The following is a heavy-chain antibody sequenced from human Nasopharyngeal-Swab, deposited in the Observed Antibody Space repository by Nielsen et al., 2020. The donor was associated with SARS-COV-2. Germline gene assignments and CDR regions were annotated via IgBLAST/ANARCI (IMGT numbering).Heavy chain of an antibody. Sequence: GGSLRLSCAASGFTFSSYSMNWVRQAPGKELEWVSSISSSSSYIYYADSVKGRFTISRDNAKNSLYLQMNSLRAEDTAVYYCARGGGSGSYWDYWGQGTLVTVSS. J-gene: IGHJ4*02. CDR2: ISSSSSYI. D-gene: IGHD3-10*01. V-gene: IGHV3-21*01. CDR1: GFTFSSYS. CDR3: ARGGGSGSYWDY.